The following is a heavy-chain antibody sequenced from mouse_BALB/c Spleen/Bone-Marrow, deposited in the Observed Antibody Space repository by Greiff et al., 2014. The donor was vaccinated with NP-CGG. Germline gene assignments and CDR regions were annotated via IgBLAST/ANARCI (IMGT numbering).Heavy chain of an antibody. D-gene: IGHD2-10*02. CDR2: INPYNDGT. CDR3: ARKVWYYAMDY. J-gene: IGHJ4*01. V-gene: IGHV1-14*01. Sequence: VQLQQSGPELVKPGASVKMSCKASGYTFTSYVMHWVKQKPGQGLEWIGYINPYNDGTKYNEKFKGKATLTSDKSSSTAYMELSSLTSEDSAVHYCARKVWYYAMDYWGQGTSVTVSS. CDR1: GYTFTSYV.